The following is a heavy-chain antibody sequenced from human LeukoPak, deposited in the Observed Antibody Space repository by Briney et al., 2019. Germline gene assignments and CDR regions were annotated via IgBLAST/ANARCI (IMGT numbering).Heavy chain of an antibody. D-gene: IGHD4-17*01. J-gene: IGHJ6*02. CDR2: ISYDGSNK. V-gene: IGHV3-30-3*01. CDR3: ARQAGGYGDSQYYYYGMDV. Sequence: GGSLRLSCAASGFTFSSYAMSWVRQAPGKGLEWVAVISYDGSNKYYADSVKGRFTISRDNSKNTLYLQMNSLRAEDTAVYYCARQAGGYGDSQYYYYGMDVWGQGTTVTVSS. CDR1: GFTFSSYA.